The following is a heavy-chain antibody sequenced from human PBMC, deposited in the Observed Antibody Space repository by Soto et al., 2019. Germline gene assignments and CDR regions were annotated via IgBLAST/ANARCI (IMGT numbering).Heavy chain of an antibody. CDR1: GGSISSYY. V-gene: IGHV4-59*01. Sequence: SETLSLTCTVSGGSISSYYWSWIRQPPGKGLEWIGYIYYSGSTNYNPSLKSRVTISVDTSKNQFSLKLSSVTAADTAVYYCARVSVVPAAIFFDPWGQGTLVTVSS. J-gene: IGHJ5*02. D-gene: IGHD2-2*01. CDR2: IYYSGST. CDR3: ARVSVVPAAIFFDP.